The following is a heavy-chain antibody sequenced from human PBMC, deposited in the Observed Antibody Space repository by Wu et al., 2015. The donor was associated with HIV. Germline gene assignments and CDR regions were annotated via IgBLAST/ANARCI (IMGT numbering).Heavy chain of an antibody. CDR1: GYTFTSYG. D-gene: IGHD3-3*01. V-gene: IGHV1-18*01. J-gene: IGHJ2*01. CDR2: ISAYNGDR. CDR3: ARVQYDFWSGYHYWYFDL. Sequence: QVHLVQSGAEVKKPGASVKVSCKASGYTFTSYGISWVRQAPGQGLEWMGWISAYNGDRNYAQKLQGRVTMTTDTSTSTAYMELRSLRSDDTAVYYCARVQYDFWSGYHYWYFDLWGRGTLVTVSS.